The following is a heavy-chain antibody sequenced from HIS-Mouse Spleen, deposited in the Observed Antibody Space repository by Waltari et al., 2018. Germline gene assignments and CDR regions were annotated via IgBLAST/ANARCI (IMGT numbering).Heavy chain of an antibody. CDR2: ISYDGSNK. J-gene: IGHJ4*02. V-gene: IGHV3-30*18. CDR1: GVHFSRLG. Sequence: QVQLVASGGGVVQPGGSRSIPCAVSGVHFSRLGMPWVRQAPGKGLEWVAVISYDGSNKYYADSVKGRFTISRDNSKNTLYLQMNSLRAEDTAVYYCAKASSGWLDYWGQGTLVTVSS. CDR3: AKASSGWLDY. D-gene: IGHD6-19*01.